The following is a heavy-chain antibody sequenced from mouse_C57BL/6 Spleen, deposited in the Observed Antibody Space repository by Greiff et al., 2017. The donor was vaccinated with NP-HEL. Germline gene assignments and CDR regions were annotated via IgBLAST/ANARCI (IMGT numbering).Heavy chain of an antibody. J-gene: IGHJ1*03. CDR3: ARDVYDGYYRYWYFDV. CDR2: IDPSDSYT. D-gene: IGHD2-3*01. Sequence: VQLQQPGAELVMPGASVKLSCKASGYTFTSYWMHWVKQRPGQGLEWIGEIDPSDSYTNYNQKFKGKSTLTVDKSSSTAYMQLSSLTSEDSAVYYCARDVYDGYYRYWYFDVWGTGTTVTVSS. V-gene: IGHV1-69*01. CDR1: GYTFTSYW.